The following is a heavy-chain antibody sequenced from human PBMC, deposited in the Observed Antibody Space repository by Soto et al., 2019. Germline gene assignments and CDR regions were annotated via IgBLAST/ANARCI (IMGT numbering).Heavy chain of an antibody. CDR2: IWYDGSNK. D-gene: IGHD2-8*01. CDR3: ARALRWSRGGYFDY. Sequence: GGSLRLSCAASGFTFSSYGMHWVRQAPGKGLEWVAVIWYDGSNKYYADSVKGRFTISRDNSKNTLYLQMNSLRAEDTAVYYCARALRWSRGGYFDYWGQGTLVTVSS. V-gene: IGHV3-33*01. CDR1: GFTFSSYG. J-gene: IGHJ4*02.